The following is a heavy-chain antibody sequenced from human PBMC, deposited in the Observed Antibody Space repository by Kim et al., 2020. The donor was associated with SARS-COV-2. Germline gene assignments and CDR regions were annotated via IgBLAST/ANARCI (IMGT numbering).Heavy chain of an antibody. Sequence: KSRVTISVDTSKNQCSLKLSSVTAAETAVYYCARDRIAAAPYYYYYGMDVWGQGTTVTVSS. V-gene: IGHV4-59*01. D-gene: IGHD6-13*01. J-gene: IGHJ6*02. CDR3: ARDRIAAAPYYYYYGMDV.